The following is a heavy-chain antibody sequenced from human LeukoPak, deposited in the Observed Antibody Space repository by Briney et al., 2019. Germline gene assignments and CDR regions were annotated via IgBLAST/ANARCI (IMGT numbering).Heavy chain of an antibody. CDR1: GYTFTGYY. D-gene: IGHD6-19*01. CDR3: ARDQMAGRSRIDY. J-gene: IGHJ4*02. CDR2: INPNSGGT. Sequence: GASVKVSCKASGYTFTGYYMHWVRQAPGQGLEWMGWINPNSGGTNYAQKFQGRVTMTRDTSISTAYMELRSLRSDDTAVYYCARDQMAGRSRIDYWGQGTLVTVSS. V-gene: IGHV1-2*02.